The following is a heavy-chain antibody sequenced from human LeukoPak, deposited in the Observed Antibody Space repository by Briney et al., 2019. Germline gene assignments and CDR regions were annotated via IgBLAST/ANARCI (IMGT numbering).Heavy chain of an antibody. D-gene: IGHD2/OR15-2a*01. V-gene: IGHV3-30-3*01. Sequence: GGSLRLSCAASGFTFSSYAMHWVRQAPGKGLEWVVVISYDGSNKYYADFVKGRFTISRDNSKNTLYLQMNSLRVEDTAVYYCARDVYGDFDYWGQGTLVTVSS. J-gene: IGHJ4*02. CDR2: ISYDGSNK. CDR1: GFTFSSYA. CDR3: ARDVYGDFDY.